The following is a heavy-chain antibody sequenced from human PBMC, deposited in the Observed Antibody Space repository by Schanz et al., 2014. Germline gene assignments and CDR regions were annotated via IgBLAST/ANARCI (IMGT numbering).Heavy chain of an antibody. CDR2: ISGTGDHI. V-gene: IGHV3-21*01. Sequence: EVLLVESGGGLVKPGGSVRVSCAASGFTFSTYSMNWVRQAPGKGLEWVSSISGTGDHIYYADSVKGRFTISRDNAKNSLSLQMTSLRAEDTAVYYCATQYCSGTTCYTDSWDHWGQGTLVTVSS. CDR3: ATQYCSGTTCYTDSWDH. D-gene: IGHD2-2*02. CDR1: GFTFSTYS. J-gene: IGHJ4*01.